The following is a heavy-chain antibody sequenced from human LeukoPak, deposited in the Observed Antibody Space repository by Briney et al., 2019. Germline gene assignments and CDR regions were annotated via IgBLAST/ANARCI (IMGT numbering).Heavy chain of an antibody. J-gene: IGHJ4*02. CDR1: GYTFTSYY. CDR3: ARDDNYGSGQPDD. Sequence: ASVKVSCKASGYTFTSYYMHWVRQAPGQGLGWMGIINPSGGSTSYAQKFQGRVTMTRDMSTSTVYMELSSLRSDDTAVYYCARDDNYGSGQPDDWGQGTLVTVSS. D-gene: IGHD3-10*01. V-gene: IGHV1-46*01. CDR2: INPSGGST.